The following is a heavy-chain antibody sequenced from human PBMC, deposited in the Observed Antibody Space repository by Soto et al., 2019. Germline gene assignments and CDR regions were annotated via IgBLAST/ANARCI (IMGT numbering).Heavy chain of an antibody. CDR2: SYYSGGS. CDR3: ARLSGYDPAGAADK. D-gene: IGHD5-12*01. J-gene: IGHJ4*02. CDR1: GASVSTAEHY. Sequence: QVQLQESGPGLVKASQTLSLTCTLSGASVSTAEHYWSWIRQPPGKGLEWIGYSYYSGGSYYNASLQRRASISVDTSQNQFSLRLTSVTAADTAVYYCARLSGYDPAGAADKWGPGILVSVSS. V-gene: IGHV4-30-4*01.